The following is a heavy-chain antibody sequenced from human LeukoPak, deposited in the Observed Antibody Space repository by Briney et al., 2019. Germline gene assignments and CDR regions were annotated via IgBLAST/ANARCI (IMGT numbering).Heavy chain of an antibody. V-gene: IGHV3-23*01. CDR2: ISDSGGST. D-gene: IGHD4-17*01. Sequence: LRLSCAVSGFTFSSYDMSWVRQPPGKGLEWVSDISDSGGSTYYADSEKGRFTISRDNSKNTLYVQMNGLRAEDTGVYYCAKDEEYGDYVMGYFDSWGQGTLVTVSS. CDR1: GFTFSSYD. CDR3: AKDEEYGDYVMGYFDS. J-gene: IGHJ4*02.